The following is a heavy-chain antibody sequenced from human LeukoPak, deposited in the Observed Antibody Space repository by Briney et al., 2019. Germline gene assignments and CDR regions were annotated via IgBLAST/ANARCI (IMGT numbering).Heavy chain of an antibody. D-gene: IGHD3-10*01. J-gene: IGHJ4*02. CDR3: AASLEGGGSGSYLIDY. CDR2: ISSSSSYI. Sequence: PGGSLRLSCAASGFTFSSYSMNWVRQAPGKGLEWVSSISSSSSYIYYADSVKGRFTISRDNAKNSLYLQMNSLRAEDTAVYYCAASLEGGGSGSYLIDYWGQGTLVTVSS. V-gene: IGHV3-21*04. CDR1: GFTFSSYS.